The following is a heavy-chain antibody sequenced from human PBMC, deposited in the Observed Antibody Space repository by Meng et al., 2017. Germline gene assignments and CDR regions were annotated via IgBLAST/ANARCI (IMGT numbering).Heavy chain of an antibody. Sequence: GESLKISCAASGFTFSSYAMHWVRQAPGKGLEWVAVISYDGSNKYYADSVKGRFTISRDNSKNTLYLQMNSLRAEDTAVYYCARPLPPYSSGWGSPDYWGQRTLVTVSS. V-gene: IGHV3-30*01. CDR1: GFTFSSYA. D-gene: IGHD6-19*01. J-gene: IGHJ4*01. CDR2: ISYDGSNK. CDR3: ARPLPPYSSGWGSPDY.